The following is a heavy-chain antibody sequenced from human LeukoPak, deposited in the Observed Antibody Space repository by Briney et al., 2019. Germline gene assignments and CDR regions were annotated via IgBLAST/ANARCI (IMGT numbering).Heavy chain of an antibody. Sequence: ASVKVSCKASGYTFTGYYMHWVRQAPGQGLEWMGWINPNSGGTNYAQKFQGRVTMTRDTSISTAYMELSRLRSDDTAVYYCARGVAERQLWFGDSNWFDPWGQGTLGTVSS. CDR1: GYTFTGYY. V-gene: IGHV1-2*02. D-gene: IGHD3-10*01. CDR3: ARGVAERQLWFGDSNWFDP. CDR2: INPNSGGT. J-gene: IGHJ5*02.